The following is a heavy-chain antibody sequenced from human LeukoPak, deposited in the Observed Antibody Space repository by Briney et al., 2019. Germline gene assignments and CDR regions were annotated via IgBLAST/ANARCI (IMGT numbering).Heavy chain of an antibody. CDR3: ARDLGYSSGPNY. J-gene: IGHJ4*02. V-gene: IGHV3-21*01. D-gene: IGHD6-19*01. Sequence: GGSLRLSCAASGFTFSSYWMSWVRQAPGKGLEWVSYISGGSSFTYYVDSVKGRFTISRDNAKNSLYLQMNSLRAEDTAVYYCARDLGYSSGPNYWGQGTRVTVSS. CDR1: GFTFSSYW. CDR2: ISGGSSFT.